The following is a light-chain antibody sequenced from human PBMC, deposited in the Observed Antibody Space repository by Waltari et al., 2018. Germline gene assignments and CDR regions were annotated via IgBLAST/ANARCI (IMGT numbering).Light chain of an antibody. CDR2: SNN. CDR3: STWDDRLTGVV. V-gene: IGLV1-44*01. Sequence: QSVLAQPPSASGTPGQRITISCPGSNSNIGRNTVNWYQQYPGTAPRLLIYSNNQRPSGVPDRFSASKSGSSAALAIYGLHSEDEADYYCSTWDDRLTGVVFGGGTKVTVL. CDR1: NSNIGRNT. J-gene: IGLJ2*01.